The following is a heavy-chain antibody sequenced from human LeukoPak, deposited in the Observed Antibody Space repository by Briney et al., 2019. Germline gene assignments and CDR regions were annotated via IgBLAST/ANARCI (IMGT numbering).Heavy chain of an antibody. Sequence: ASVKVSCKASGYTFINYGISWVRQARGQGLEWMGWTSGDNVNTYYAQKFLGRVIMTTDISTTTAYMELRSLRPDDTAVYYCVRDWXWKAARXXXDPWGQGTRVTVSS. CDR3: VRDWXWKAARXXXDP. D-gene: IGHD6-6*01. V-gene: IGHV1-18*01. CDR2: TSGDNVNT. CDR1: GYTFINYG. J-gene: IGHJ5*02.